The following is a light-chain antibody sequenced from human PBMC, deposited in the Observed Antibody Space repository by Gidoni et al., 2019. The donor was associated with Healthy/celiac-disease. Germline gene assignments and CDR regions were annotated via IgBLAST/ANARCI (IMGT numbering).Light chain of an antibody. CDR2: LNSDGSH. CDR3: QTWGTGPVV. CDR1: SGHSSYA. Sequence: QLVLTQSPSPSASLGPSVKLTCTLSSGHSSYAIAWHQQQPEKGPRYLMKLNSDGSHSKGDGIPDRFSGSSSGAERYLTISSLQSEDEADYYCQTWGTGPVVFGGGTKLTVL. J-gene: IGLJ2*01. V-gene: IGLV4-69*01.